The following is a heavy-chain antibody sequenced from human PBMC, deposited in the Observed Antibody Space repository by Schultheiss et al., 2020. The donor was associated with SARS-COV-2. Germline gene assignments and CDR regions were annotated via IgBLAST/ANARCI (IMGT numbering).Heavy chain of an antibody. Sequence: SETLSLTCAVSGGSISSSNWWSWVRQPPGKGLEWIGEIYHSGSTNYNPSLKSRVTISVDTSKNQFSLKLSSVTAADTAVYYCARPAWGGRGYRPGYFDYWGQGTLVTVSS. D-gene: IGHD6-25*01. CDR2: IYHSGST. V-gene: IGHV4-4*02. J-gene: IGHJ4*02. CDR3: ARPAWGGRGYRPGYFDY. CDR1: GGSISSSNW.